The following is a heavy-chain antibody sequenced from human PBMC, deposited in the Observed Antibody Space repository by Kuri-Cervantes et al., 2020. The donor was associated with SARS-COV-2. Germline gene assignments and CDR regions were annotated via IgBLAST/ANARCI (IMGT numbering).Heavy chain of an antibody. CDR2: ISSSSSTI. Sequence: GESLKISCAASGFTFSSYSMNWVRQAPGKGLEWVSYISSSSSTIYYADAVKGRFTISRDNANNSLYLQMNSLRDEDTAVYYCAREGYYDSSGYFDYWGQGTLVTVSS. J-gene: IGHJ4*02. V-gene: IGHV3-48*02. D-gene: IGHD3-22*01. CDR1: GFTFSSYS. CDR3: AREGYYDSSGYFDY.